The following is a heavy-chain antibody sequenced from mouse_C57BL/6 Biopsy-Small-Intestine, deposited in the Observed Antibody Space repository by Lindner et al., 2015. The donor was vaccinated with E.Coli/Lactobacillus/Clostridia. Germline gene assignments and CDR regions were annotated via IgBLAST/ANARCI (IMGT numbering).Heavy chain of an antibody. CDR1: GYTFTSYW. CDR3: ARWGNYGAMDY. CDR2: IYPGSGST. V-gene: IGHV1-55*01. J-gene: IGHJ4*01. Sequence: VQLQESGAELVKPGASVKMSCKASGYTFTSYWITWVKQRPGQGLEWIGDIYPGSGSTNYNEKFKSKATLTVDTSSSTAYMQLSSLTSEDSAVYYCARWGNYGAMDYWGQGTSVTVSS. D-gene: IGHD2-1*01.